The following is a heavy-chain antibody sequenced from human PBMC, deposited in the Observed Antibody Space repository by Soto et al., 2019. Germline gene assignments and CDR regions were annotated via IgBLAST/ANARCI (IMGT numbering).Heavy chain of an antibody. CDR2: INPNSGGT. CDR1: GYTFTGYV. D-gene: IGHD6-13*01. Sequence: ALLNGACQGSGYTFTGYVVGWVRQAPGQGLEWMGWINPNSGGTNYAQKFQGWVTMTRDTSISTAYMELSRLRSDDTAVYYSARDPGIAGFDPWGQGTLVTVSS. V-gene: IGHV1-2*04. CDR3: ARDPGIAGFDP. J-gene: IGHJ5*02.